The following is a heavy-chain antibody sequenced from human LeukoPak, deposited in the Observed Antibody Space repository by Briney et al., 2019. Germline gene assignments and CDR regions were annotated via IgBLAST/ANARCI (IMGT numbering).Heavy chain of an antibody. CDR1: GFTFSSNG. CDR2: ISATGGTI. D-gene: IGHD2-2*01. Sequence: GGSLRLSCAASGFTFSSNGMNWVRQAPGKGLEWVSYISATGGTIYYADSVKGRFTISRDNAKNSLYLQMNSLRAEDTAVYYCAKGSPYCSSTSCYGVDFQLPYYYYYGMDVWGQGTTVTVSS. V-gene: IGHV3-48*03. J-gene: IGHJ6*02. CDR3: AKGSPYCSSTSCYGVDFQLPYYYYYGMDV.